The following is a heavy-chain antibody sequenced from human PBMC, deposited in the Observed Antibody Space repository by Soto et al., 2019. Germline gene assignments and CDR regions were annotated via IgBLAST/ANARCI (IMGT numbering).Heavy chain of an antibody. CDR1: GFTLSSYY. D-gene: IGHD3-16*01. Sequence: PXECLRLSCAASGFTLSSYYMHWVRQAPGKGLEWVPEISCGGGTEYYADSVKGRFTISRDEVKSTLYLQMNSLRVEDTGVYYWARGVYTTSEHWFGPWGQGTMVTVSS. CDR3: ARGVYTTSEHWFGP. CDR2: ISCGGGTE. J-gene: IGHJ5*01. V-gene: IGHV3-30*04.